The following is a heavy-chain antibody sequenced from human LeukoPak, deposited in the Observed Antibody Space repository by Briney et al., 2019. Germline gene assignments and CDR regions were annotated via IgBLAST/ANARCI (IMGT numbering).Heavy chain of an antibody. CDR1: GYTFTSYY. D-gene: IGHD6-13*01. CDR2: INPSGGSA. CDR3: ALSSSWYYFDY. J-gene: IGHJ4*02. Sequence: ASVKVSCKASGYTFTSYYMHWVRQAPGQGLEWMGIINPSGGSASYAQKFQGRVTMTRDTSTSTAYMELSSLRSEDTAVYYCALSSSWYYFDYWGQGTLVTVSS. V-gene: IGHV1-46*03.